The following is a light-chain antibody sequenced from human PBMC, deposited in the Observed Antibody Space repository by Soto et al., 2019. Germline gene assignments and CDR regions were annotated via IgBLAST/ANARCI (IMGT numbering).Light chain of an antibody. Sequence: DIQMPQSPSSLSASVGDRVTITCRASRSISSWLAWYQQKPGKAPNLLIYAASSLETGVPSRFSGSGSGTEFTLTISSLQPDDFATYYCQQYNSYWTFGQGTKVDI. CDR1: RSISSW. J-gene: IGKJ1*01. V-gene: IGKV1-5*01. CDR3: QQYNSYWT. CDR2: AAS.